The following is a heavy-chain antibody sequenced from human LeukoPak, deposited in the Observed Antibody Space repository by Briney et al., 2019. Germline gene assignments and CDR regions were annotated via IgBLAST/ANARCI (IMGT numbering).Heavy chain of an antibody. V-gene: IGHV3-21*01. CDR3: ARRAKTERGHSYGLDY. D-gene: IGHD5-18*01. CDR1: GFTFNNYN. J-gene: IGHJ4*02. CDR2: IDTSSRYI. Sequence: KAGGSLKLSCATSGFTFNNYNMNWVRQAPGKGLEWVSSIDTSSRYIYYGDSVKGRFTISRDNAKNSLYLQMNSLRAEDTAVYYCARRAKTERGHSYGLDYWGQGTLVTVSP.